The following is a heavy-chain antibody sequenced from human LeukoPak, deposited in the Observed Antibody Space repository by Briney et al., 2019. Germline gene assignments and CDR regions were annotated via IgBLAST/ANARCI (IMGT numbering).Heavy chain of an antibody. CDR2: ISGSGGST. J-gene: IGHJ4*02. V-gene: IGHV3-23*01. D-gene: IGHD4-11*01. CDR3: ARDPPAVTTNTYG. Sequence: GGSLRLSCAASGFTFSSYAMSWVRQAPGKGLEWVSAISGSGGSTYYADSVKGRFTISRDDSKNTLYLQMNNLRADDTAVYYCARDPPAVTTNTYGWGQGTLVTVSS. CDR1: GFTFSSYA.